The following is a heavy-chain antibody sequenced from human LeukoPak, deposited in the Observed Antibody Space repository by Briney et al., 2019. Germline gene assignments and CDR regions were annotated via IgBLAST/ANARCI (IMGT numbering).Heavy chain of an antibody. CDR2: IYYSGST. Sequence: SETLSLTCTVSGGSISSYYWSWIRQPPGKGPEWIRYIYYSGSTNYNPSLKSRVTISVDTSKNQFSLKLSSVTAADTAVYYCARSVSRGDFDYWGQGTLVTVSS. CDR3: ARSVSRGDFDY. D-gene: IGHD2-8*01. J-gene: IGHJ4*02. CDR1: GGSISSYY. V-gene: IGHV4-59*01.